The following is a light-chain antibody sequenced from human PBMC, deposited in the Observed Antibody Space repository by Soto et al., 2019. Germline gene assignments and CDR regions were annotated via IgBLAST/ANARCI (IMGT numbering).Light chain of an antibody. CDR3: QQYNNWPRT. CDR2: GAS. Sequence: EIVVTQSPATLSVSPGERATLSCRASQRVSSNLAWYQQQPGQAPRLLIYGASTRATGIPARFSGSGSGTEFTLTISSLQSEDFAVYYCQQYNNWPRTFGQGTKVDIK. J-gene: IGKJ1*01. V-gene: IGKV3-15*01. CDR1: QRVSSN.